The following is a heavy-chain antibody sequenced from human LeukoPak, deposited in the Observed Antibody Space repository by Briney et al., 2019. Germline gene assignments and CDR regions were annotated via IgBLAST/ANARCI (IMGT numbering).Heavy chain of an antibody. CDR2: IDSDGSGT. V-gene: IGHV3-74*01. J-gene: IGHJ4*02. Sequence: GGSLRLSCSASGLTLSGYWMHWVRQIPGKGLVWVSRIDSDGSGTSYADSVKGRYTISRDDVKNMLYLQMNSLRVEDTGLYYCSTVEHFWGQGTLVTVSS. CDR1: GLTLSGYW. CDR3: STVEHF. D-gene: IGHD1/OR15-1a*01.